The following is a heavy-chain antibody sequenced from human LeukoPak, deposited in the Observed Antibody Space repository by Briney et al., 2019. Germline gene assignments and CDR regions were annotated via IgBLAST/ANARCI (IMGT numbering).Heavy chain of an antibody. J-gene: IGHJ4*02. V-gene: IGHV3-7*02. D-gene: IGHD1-26*01. Sequence: GGSLRLSCAASGFTFSSYWMSWVRQAPGKGLEWVANIKQDGSGKYYVDSVKGRFTISRDNAKNSLYLQMNSLRAEDTAVYYCARHGGSYSHDYWGQGTLVTISS. CDR1: GFTFSSYW. CDR3: ARHGGSYSHDY. CDR2: IKQDGSGK.